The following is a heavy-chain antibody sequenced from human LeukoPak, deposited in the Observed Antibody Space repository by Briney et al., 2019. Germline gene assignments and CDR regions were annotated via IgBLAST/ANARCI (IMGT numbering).Heavy chain of an antibody. J-gene: IGHJ4*02. V-gene: IGHV3-23*01. Sequence: GGSLRLSCAASGFTFSSSAMSWVRQAPGKGLEWVSAISNNGGYTYYADSVQGRFTISRDNSKSTLCLQMNSLRAEDTAVYYCAKQLGYCSDGSCYFPYRGQGTLVTVSS. CDR3: AKQLGYCSDGSCYFPY. CDR2: ISNNGGYT. D-gene: IGHD2-15*01. CDR1: GFTFSSSA.